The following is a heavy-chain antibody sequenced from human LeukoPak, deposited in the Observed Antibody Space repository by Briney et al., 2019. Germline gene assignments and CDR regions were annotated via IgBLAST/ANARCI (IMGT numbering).Heavy chain of an antibody. CDR3: ARGDIVVVPAAYSNLDY. V-gene: IGHV1-18*01. Sequence: ASVTVSCKASGYTFTRYGMSWVRQAPGQGLEWMGWISAHNGNTNYAQKLKGRVTITADEATNTAYMELSSLRSEDTAMYYCARGDIVVVPAAYSNLDYWGQGTLVTVSS. D-gene: IGHD2-2*01. CDR2: ISAHNGNT. CDR1: GYTFTRYG. J-gene: IGHJ4*02.